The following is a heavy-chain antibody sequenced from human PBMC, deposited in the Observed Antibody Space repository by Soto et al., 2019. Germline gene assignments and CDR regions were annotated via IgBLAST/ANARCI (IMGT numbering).Heavy chain of an antibody. J-gene: IGHJ4*02. CDR1: GGLFSSYA. CDR2: IIPVFDTV. Sequence: QEQLVQSGAEVKKSGSSVKVSCKDTGGLFSSYAVSWVRQAPGQGLEWMGGIIPVFDTVYYAQKFQGRVPITADESTNTAYRELSSLRSEETAMYYCARGGSGYVWFNEFWGQGTLVTVSS. CDR3: ARGGSGYVWFNEF. D-gene: IGHD3-22*01. V-gene: IGHV1-69*01.